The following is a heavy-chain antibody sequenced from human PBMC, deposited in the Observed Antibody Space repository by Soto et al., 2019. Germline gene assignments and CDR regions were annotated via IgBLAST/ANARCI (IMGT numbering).Heavy chain of an antibody. J-gene: IGHJ4*02. D-gene: IGHD3-22*01. V-gene: IGHV3-53*01. CDR2: IYSGGST. Sequence: PGGSLRLSCAASGFTVSSNYMSWVRQAPGKGLEWVSVIYSGGSTYYADSVKGRFTISRDNSKNTLYLQMNSLRAEDTAVYYCARLYDSSGYALDYWGQGTLVTVSS. CDR1: GFTVSSNY. CDR3: ARLYDSSGYALDY.